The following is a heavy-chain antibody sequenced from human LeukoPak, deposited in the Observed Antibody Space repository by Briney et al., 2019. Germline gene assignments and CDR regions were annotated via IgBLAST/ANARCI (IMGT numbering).Heavy chain of an antibody. V-gene: IGHV4-59*08. CDR2: IYYGGST. Sequence: SETLSLTCTVSGGSIRSYYWSWIRQPPGKGLEWIGYIYYGGSTNYNPSLKSRVTMSVDTSKNQFSLKMNSVTAADTAVYYCAGGPLYDRSGYVTFDPWGQGTLVTVSS. CDR1: GGSIRSYY. CDR3: AGGPLYDRSGYVTFDP. D-gene: IGHD3-22*01. J-gene: IGHJ5*02.